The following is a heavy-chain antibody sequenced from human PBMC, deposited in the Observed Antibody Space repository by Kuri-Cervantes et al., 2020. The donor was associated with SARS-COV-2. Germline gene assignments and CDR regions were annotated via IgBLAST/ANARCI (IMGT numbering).Heavy chain of an antibody. CDR1: GFTFSSYA. CDR2: ISGSGGST. V-gene: IGHV3-23*01. J-gene: IGHJ4*02. D-gene: IGHD1-1*01. CDR3: ARAYWNGNYFDY. Sequence: GGSLRLSCAASGFTFSSYAMSWVRQAPGKGLEWVSAISGSGGSTYCADSVKGRFTISRDNSKNTLYLQMNSLRAEDTAVYYCARAYWNGNYFDYWGQGTLVTVSS.